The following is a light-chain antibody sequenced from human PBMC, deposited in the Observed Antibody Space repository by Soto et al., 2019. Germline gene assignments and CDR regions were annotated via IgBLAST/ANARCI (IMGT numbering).Light chain of an antibody. CDR1: QSISNW. J-gene: IGKJ1*01. CDR3: QQYNSYS. CDR2: HAS. V-gene: IGKV1-5*01. Sequence: DIQMTQSPSTLPASVGDRVTITCRASQSISNWLAWYQQKPVTAPKVLIYHASNLQSGVPSRFSGSGSGTEFTLTISSLQPDDFATYYCQQYNSYSFGQGTKVEIK.